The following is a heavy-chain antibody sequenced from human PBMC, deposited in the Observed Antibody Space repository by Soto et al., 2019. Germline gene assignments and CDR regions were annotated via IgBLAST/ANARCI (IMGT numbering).Heavy chain of an antibody. CDR3: ARLVQDYRGYTYLFDY. V-gene: IGHV1-8*01. Sequence: QVQLVQSGAEVKKPGASVKVSCKSSGYTFSNYDINWVRQAPGQGLEWMGWMSPNSGNTGYAQKFQGRVTMTRDTSKNTAYMELRSLTSDDTALYYCARLVQDYRGYTYLFDYWGQGTLVTVSS. CDR2: MSPNSGNT. D-gene: IGHD5-12*01. J-gene: IGHJ4*02. CDR1: GYTFSNYD.